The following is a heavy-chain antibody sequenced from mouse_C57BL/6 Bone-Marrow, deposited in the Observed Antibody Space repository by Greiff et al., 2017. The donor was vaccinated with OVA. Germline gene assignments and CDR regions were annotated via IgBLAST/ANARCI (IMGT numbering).Heavy chain of an antibody. J-gene: IGHJ3*01. D-gene: IGHD1-2*01. V-gene: IGHV1-61*01. CDR2: IYPSDSDT. Sequence: QVQLQQPGAELVRPGSSVKLSCKASGYTFTSYWMDWVKQRPGQGLEWIGNIYPSDSDTHYNQKFKDKATLTVDKSSSTAYMQLSSLTSEDSAVYDCGREGSLLQSFAYWGQGTPVTVSA. CDR3: GREGSLLQSFAY. CDR1: GYTFTSYW.